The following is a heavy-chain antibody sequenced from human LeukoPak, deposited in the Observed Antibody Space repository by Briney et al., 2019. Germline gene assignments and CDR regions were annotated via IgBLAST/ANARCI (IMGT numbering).Heavy chain of an antibody. Sequence: GGSLRLSCAASGFTFDDYAMHWVRQAPGKGLEWVSGISWNSGSIGYADSVKGRFTISRDNAKNSLYLQMNSLRAEDTALYYCAKCFFSGYDCWFDYWGQGTLVTVSS. CDR3: AKCFFSGYDCWFDY. J-gene: IGHJ4*02. D-gene: IGHD5-12*01. CDR1: GFTFDDYA. V-gene: IGHV3-9*01. CDR2: ISWNSGSI.